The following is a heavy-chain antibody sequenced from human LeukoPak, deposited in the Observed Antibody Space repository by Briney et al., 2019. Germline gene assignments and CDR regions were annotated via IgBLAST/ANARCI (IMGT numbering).Heavy chain of an antibody. D-gene: IGHD2-2*01. J-gene: IGHJ5*02. V-gene: IGHV4-59*01. Sequence: SETLSLTCTVSGDSISSYYWIWIRQPPGKGLEWIGYIYYTGSTNYSPSLKSRVTISVDTSKNQFSLKLNPVTAADTAVYYCAREAVVVPAAPHRHNWFDPWGQGTLVTVSS. CDR3: AREAVVVPAAPHRHNWFDP. CDR2: IYYTGST. CDR1: GDSISSYY.